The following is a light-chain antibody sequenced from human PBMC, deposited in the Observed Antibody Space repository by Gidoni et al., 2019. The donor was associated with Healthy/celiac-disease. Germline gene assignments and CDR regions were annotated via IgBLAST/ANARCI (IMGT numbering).Light chain of an antibody. J-gene: IGKJ1*01. Sequence: DIVMTQSPDSLAVSLGERATINCRSSRSVLSASDNKNYLAWYQKKAGQPPKLLIYWASTRHSGVPDRFSGSGSGADFTLTISSLQAEDVATYYCQHYSDIPWTFXQXTKVEIK. CDR3: QHYSDIPWT. CDR1: RSVLSASDNKNY. V-gene: IGKV4-1*01. CDR2: WAS.